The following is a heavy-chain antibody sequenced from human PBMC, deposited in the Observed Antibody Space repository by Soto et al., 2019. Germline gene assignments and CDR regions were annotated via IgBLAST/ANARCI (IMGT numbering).Heavy chain of an antibody. V-gene: IGHV3-23*01. D-gene: IGHD3-9*01. Sequence: EVQLLESGGGLVQPGGSLRLSCAASGFTFSSYAMSWVRQAPGKGLEWVSAISGSGGSTYYADSVKGRFTISRDNSKNTLDLQMNSLRGEDTAVYYCAKEYYDILTAPAAFDYWGQGTLVTVSS. CDR1: GFTFSSYA. J-gene: IGHJ4*02. CDR3: AKEYYDILTAPAAFDY. CDR2: ISGSGGST.